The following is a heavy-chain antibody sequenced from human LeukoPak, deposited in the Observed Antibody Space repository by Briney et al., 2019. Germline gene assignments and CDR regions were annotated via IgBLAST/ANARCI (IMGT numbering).Heavy chain of an antibody. CDR3: ARLQEDIVVVPAAIPYNWFDP. CDR1: GYSFTSYW. Sequence: GESLKISCKGSGYSFTSYWIGWVRQMPGKGLEWMGIIYPGDSDTRYSPSFQGQVTISADKSISTAYLQWNSLKASDTAIYYCARLQEDIVVVPAAIPYNWFDPWGRGSLVTVSS. D-gene: IGHD2-2*01. V-gene: IGHV5-51*01. J-gene: IGHJ5*02. CDR2: IYPGDSDT.